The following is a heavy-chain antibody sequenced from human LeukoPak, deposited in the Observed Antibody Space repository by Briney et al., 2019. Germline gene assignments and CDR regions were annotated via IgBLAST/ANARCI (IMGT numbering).Heavy chain of an antibody. CDR3: AAGGYCSSTSCYPFDY. V-gene: IGHV1-58*01. Sequence: SVKVSCKASGFTFTSSAVQWVRQARGQRLEWIGWIVVGSGNTNYAQKFQERVTITRDMSTSTAYMELSSLRSEDTAVYYCAAGGYCSSTSCYPFDYWGQGTLVTVSS. J-gene: IGHJ4*02. D-gene: IGHD2-2*01. CDR2: IVVGSGNT. CDR1: GFTFTSSA.